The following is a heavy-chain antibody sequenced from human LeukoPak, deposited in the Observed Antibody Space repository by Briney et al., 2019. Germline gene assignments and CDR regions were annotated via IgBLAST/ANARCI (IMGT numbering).Heavy chain of an antibody. CDR3: ARIRYFDWGGPTMDV. V-gene: IGHV3-30*04. J-gene: IGHJ6*03. CDR2: ISYNGGNK. CDR1: GFSFSHYA. D-gene: IGHD3-9*01. Sequence: PGGSLRLSCAASGFSFSHYAIHWVRQAPGKGLEWVSLISYNGGNKYYADSVKGRFTISRDNAKNSLYLQMNSLRAEDTAVYYCARIRYFDWGGPTMDVWGKGTTVTVSS.